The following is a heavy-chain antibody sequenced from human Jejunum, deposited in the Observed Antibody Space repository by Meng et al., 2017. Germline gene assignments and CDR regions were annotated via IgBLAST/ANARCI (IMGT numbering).Heavy chain of an antibody. CDR1: GGSIGSSNW. CDR2: INYGGST. CDR3: ARGGYYSFDY. J-gene: IGHJ4*02. V-gene: IGHV4-4*02. D-gene: IGHD5-18*01. Sequence: QVHVQESGLGWVKPSGTLSLTCVVSGGSIGSSNWLSWVRQPPGKGLEWIAEINYGGSTNYNPSLKSRVTVSMDKSKNQFSLMLNSVTAADTAVYYCARGGYYSFDYWGQGTLVTVSS.